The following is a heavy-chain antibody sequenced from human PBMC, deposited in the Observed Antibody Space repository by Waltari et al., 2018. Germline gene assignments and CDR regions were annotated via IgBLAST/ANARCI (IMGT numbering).Heavy chain of an antibody. J-gene: IGHJ3*02. Sequence: QVQLQESGPGLVKPSETLSLTCAVSGYSISSGSSRGWIRPPPGKGLEWFGSIYHSGSTYYNPSLKSRVTISVDTSKNQFSLKLSSVTAADTAVYYCASSYCSGGSCYQGDAFYIWGQGTMVTVSS. D-gene: IGHD2-15*01. CDR3: ASSYCSGGSCYQGDAFYI. CDR1: GYSISSGSS. CDR2: IYHSGST. V-gene: IGHV4-38-2*01.